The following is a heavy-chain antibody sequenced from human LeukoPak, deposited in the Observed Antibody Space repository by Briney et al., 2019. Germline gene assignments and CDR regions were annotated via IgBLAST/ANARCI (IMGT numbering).Heavy chain of an antibody. J-gene: IGHJ4*02. CDR1: GYTLTELS. Sequence: ASVKVSCKVSGYTLTELSMHWVRQAPGKGLEWMGGFDPEDGETIYAQKFQGRVTMTEDTSTDTAYMELSSLRSEDTAVYYCATDSHCSGGSCYFRWGQGTLVTVSS. CDR2: FDPEDGET. CDR3: ATDSHCSGGSCYFR. V-gene: IGHV1-24*01. D-gene: IGHD2-15*01.